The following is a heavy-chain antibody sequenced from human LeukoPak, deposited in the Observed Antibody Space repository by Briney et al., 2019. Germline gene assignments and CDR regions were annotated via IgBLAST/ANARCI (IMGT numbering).Heavy chain of an antibody. CDR3: ARDSSSGGSKVPGAFDI. V-gene: IGHV3-21*01. CDR1: GFTFSSYS. CDR2: ISSSSSYI. Sequence: GGSLRLSCAASGFTFSSYSMNWFRQAPGKGLEWVSSISSSSSYIYYADSVKGRFTISRDNAKNSLYLQMNSLRAEDTAVYYCARDSSSGGSKVPGAFDIWGQGTMVTVSS. J-gene: IGHJ3*02. D-gene: IGHD2-15*01.